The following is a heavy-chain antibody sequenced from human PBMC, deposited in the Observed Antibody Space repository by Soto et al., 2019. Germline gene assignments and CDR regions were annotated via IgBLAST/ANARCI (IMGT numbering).Heavy chain of an antibody. D-gene: IGHD1-20*01. J-gene: IGHJ4*02. CDR1: GFTFSSYS. Sequence: GGSLRLSCAASGFTFSSYSMNWVRQAPGKGPEWISYNGPSHNDIGYAASVKGRFTISRDNAKDSLYLQMNSLRVEDTALYYCVRDHNWAFDSWAPGTLVTVSS. V-gene: IGHV3-21*05. CDR2: NGPSHNDI. CDR3: VRDHNWAFDS.